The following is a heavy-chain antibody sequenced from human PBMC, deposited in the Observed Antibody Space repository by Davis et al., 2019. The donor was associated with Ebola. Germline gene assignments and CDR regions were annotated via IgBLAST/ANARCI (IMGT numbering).Heavy chain of an antibody. J-gene: IGHJ3*02. D-gene: IGHD4-17*01. Sequence: GGSLRLSCAASGFTFSSYGMHWVRQAPGKGLEWVAVISYDGSNKYYADSVKGRFTISRDNSKNTLYLQMNSLRAEDTAVYYCARTGTVTTSDAFDIWGQGTMVTVSS. CDR2: ISYDGSNK. CDR3: ARTGTVTTSDAFDI. V-gene: IGHV3-30*03. CDR1: GFTFSSYG.